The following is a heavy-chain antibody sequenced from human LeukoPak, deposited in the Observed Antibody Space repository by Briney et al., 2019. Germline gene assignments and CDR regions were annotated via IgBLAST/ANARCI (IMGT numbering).Heavy chain of an antibody. CDR2: IYYSGST. J-gene: IGHJ4*02. V-gene: IGHV4-39*07. Sequence: SETLSLTCTVSGGSISSSSYYWGWIRQPPGKGLEWIGSIYYSGSTYYNPSLKSRVTISVDTSKNQFSLKLTSVTAADTAVYYCARAPEYGLYYFDYWGQGTLVTVSS. CDR3: ARAPEYGLYYFDY. D-gene: IGHD1-14*01. CDR1: GGSISSSSYY.